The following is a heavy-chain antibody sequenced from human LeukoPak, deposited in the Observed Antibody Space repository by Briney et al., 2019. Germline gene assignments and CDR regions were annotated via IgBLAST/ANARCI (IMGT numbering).Heavy chain of an antibody. J-gene: IGHJ4*02. V-gene: IGHV4-4*02. CDR3: ASLRAPYSSGWYYFDY. D-gene: IGHD6-19*01. CDR1: GGSISSSNW. Sequence: SETLSLTCAVSGGSISSSNWWSWVRQPPGKGLEWIGEIYHSGSTNYNPSLKSRVTISVDKSKNQFSLKLSSVTAADTAVYYCASLRAPYSSGWYYFDYWGQGTLVTVS. CDR2: IYHSGST.